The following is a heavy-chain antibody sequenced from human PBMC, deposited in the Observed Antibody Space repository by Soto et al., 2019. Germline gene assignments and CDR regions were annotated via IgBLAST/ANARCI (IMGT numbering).Heavy chain of an antibody. CDR1: GGSISGYY. Sequence: TLSLTCTVSGGSISGYYWTWILQPPGKGLEWIGYIFYSGVTNYNPSLKSRVTLSVDTSKNQFSLKLRSVTAADTAVYYCARVGSSGWSPDYWGRGTLVTVS. CDR2: IFYSGVT. J-gene: IGHJ4*02. V-gene: IGHV4-59*01. D-gene: IGHD6-19*01. CDR3: ARVGSSGWSPDY.